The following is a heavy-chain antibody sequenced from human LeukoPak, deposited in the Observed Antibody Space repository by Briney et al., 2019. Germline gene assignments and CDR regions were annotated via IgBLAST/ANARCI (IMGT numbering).Heavy chain of an antibody. Sequence: SETLSLTCTVSGGSISGHYWSWIRQPPGKELEWMGYIYYSGSTNYNPSLKSRVTISVDTSKNQFSLKLRSVTAADTAVYYCARVIAAAGDWYFDLWGRGTLVTVSS. J-gene: IGHJ2*01. D-gene: IGHD6-13*01. CDR1: GGSISGHY. CDR2: IYYSGST. CDR3: ARVIAAAGDWYFDL. V-gene: IGHV4-59*11.